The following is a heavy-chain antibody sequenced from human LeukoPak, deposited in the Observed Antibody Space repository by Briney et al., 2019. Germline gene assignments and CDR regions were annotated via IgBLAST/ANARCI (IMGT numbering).Heavy chain of an antibody. CDR2: INHSGSI. CDR3: ATGDVAARLGH. D-gene: IGHD6-6*01. J-gene: IGHJ5*02. V-gene: IGHV4-34*01. Sequence: SETLSLTCAVYGESLSGDYLSWIRQPPGKGLEWIGEINHSGSISYNPSLKSRVTISVDTSKNQFSLKVTSVTAADTGVYYCATGDVAARLGHWGQGTLVTVPS. CDR1: GESLSGDY.